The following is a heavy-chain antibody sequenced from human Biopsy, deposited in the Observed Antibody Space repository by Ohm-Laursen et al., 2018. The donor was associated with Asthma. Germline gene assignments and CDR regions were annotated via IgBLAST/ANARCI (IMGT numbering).Heavy chain of an antibody. V-gene: IGHV3-53*01. J-gene: IGHJ4*02. CDR3: ARGDTGGWSQYYFDY. CDR2: IYSGGTS. D-gene: IGHD2-8*02. Sequence: SLRLSCAAPGFVFSQCGMTRVRQAPGKGLEWVSVIYSGGTSHTADSVRGRFTISRDYSKNTLYLQMHSLRAEDTAVYYCARGDTGGWSQYYFDYWGQGTLVTVSS. CDR1: GFVFSQCG.